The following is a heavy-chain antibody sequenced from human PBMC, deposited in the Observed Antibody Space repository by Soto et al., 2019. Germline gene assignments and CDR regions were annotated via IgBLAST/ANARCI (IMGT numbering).Heavy chain of an antibody. CDR1: GGSISSSSYY. Sequence: QLQLQESGPGLVKPSETLSLTCTVSGGSISSSSYYCGWIRQPPGKGLEWIGSIYYSGSTYYNPSLKSRVTISEDTSQNQFSLKLSSVTAADTAVYYCARIPDLGYYYYGMDVWGQGTTVTVSS. CDR2: IYYSGST. J-gene: IGHJ6*02. D-gene: IGHD2-21*01. CDR3: ARIPDLGYYYYGMDV. V-gene: IGHV4-39*01.